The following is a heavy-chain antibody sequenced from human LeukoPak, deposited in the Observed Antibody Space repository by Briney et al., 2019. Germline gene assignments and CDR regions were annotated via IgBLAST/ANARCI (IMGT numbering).Heavy chain of an antibody. CDR2: ISGSGGST. V-gene: IGHV3-23*01. CDR3: AKDLEAHYYGMDV. CDR1: GFTFISYA. J-gene: IGHJ6*02. Sequence: GGSLRLFCAASGFTFISYAMSWVRQAPGKGREWVLAISGSGGSTYYADFVKGLFTIFRDICKHALYLQLNSLGCADTAVFFCAKDLEAHYYGMDVWGQGTTVTVSS.